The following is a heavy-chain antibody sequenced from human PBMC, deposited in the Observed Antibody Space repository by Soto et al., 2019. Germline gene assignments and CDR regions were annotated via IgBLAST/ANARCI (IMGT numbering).Heavy chain of an antibody. CDR1: GFTFSSYG. Sequence: GGSLRLSCAASGFTFSSYGMHWVRQAPGKGLEWVAVIWYDGSNKYYADSVKGRFTISRDNSKNTLYLQMNSLRAEDTAVYYCARDGPRRTYYCSGGSCYGAYFDYWGQGTLVTVSS. D-gene: IGHD2-15*01. CDR2: IWYDGSNK. J-gene: IGHJ4*02. CDR3: ARDGPRRTYYCSGGSCYGAYFDY. V-gene: IGHV3-33*01.